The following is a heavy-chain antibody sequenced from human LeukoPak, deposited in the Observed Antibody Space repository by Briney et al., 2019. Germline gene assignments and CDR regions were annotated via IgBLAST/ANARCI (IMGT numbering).Heavy chain of an antibody. CDR1: GFSFSDYD. J-gene: IGHJ4*02. CDR3: GRAFPPLRTASAGDL. V-gene: IGHV3-21*01. CDR2: ISGRSSHI. Sequence: GGSLRLSCSASGFSFSDYDMNWFRQAPGKGLEWISSISGRSSHIYYGDSVKGRFSISRDNAMNSVFLQMNSLGVDDTDVYYCGRAFPPLRTASAGDLWGQGTLVTVSS. D-gene: IGHD3-16*01.